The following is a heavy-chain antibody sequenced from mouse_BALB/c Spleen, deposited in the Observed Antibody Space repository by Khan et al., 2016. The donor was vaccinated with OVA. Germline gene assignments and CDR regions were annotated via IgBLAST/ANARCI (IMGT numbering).Heavy chain of an antibody. CDR2: VSSGGTYT. V-gene: IGHV5-6*01. D-gene: IGHD1-1*01. Sequence: LVESGGDLVKPGGSLKLSCAASGFTFSTYGMSWVRQTPDKRLEWVATVSSGGTYTYYPDSVKGRFTISRDNAKNTLYLQMSSLKSEDTAMFYCARLAYYYDSEGFAYWGQGTLVTVSA. CDR1: GFTFSTYG. CDR3: ARLAYYYDSEGFAY. J-gene: IGHJ3*01.